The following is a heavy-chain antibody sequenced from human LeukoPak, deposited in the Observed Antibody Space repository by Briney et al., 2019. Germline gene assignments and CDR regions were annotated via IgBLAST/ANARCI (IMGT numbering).Heavy chain of an antibody. V-gene: IGHV4-39*01. Sequence: SETLSLTCTVSGGSISSSSYYWGWFRQPPGKGLECIGSIYYSGRAYYNPSLKSRVTISVDTSKNQFSLKLRSVTAADTAVYYCARHAKDWLSYLDYWGHGTLVTVSS. CDR3: ARHAKDWLSYLDY. D-gene: IGHD3/OR15-3a*01. CDR2: IYYSGRA. CDR1: GGSISSSSYY. J-gene: IGHJ4*01.